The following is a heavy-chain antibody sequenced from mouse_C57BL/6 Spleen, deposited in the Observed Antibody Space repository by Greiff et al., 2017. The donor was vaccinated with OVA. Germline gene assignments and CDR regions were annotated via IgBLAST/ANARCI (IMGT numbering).Heavy chain of an antibody. D-gene: IGHD2-3*01. Sequence: VKLVESEGGLVQPGSSMKLSCTASGFTFSDYYMAWVRQVPEKGLEWVANINYDGSSTYYLDSLKSRFIISRDNAKNILYLQMSSLKSEDTATYYCARDDGYYALDYWGQGTTLTVSS. V-gene: IGHV5-16*01. CDR3: ARDDGYYALDY. J-gene: IGHJ2*01. CDR2: INYDGSST. CDR1: GFTFSDYY.